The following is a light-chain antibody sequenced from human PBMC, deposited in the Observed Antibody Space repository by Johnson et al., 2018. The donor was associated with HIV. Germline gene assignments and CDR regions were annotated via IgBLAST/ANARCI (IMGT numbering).Light chain of an antibody. V-gene: IGLV1-51*01. CDR1: SSNIGNNY. Sequence: QSVLTQPPSVSAAPGQKVTISCSGSSSNIGNNYVSWYQQLPGTAPKLLIYDNNKRPSGIPDRFSGSKSGTSSTLGITGLQTGDEADYYCGTWDSSLSAGVCGTGTNVTVL. CDR2: DNN. J-gene: IGLJ1*01. CDR3: GTWDSSLSAGV.